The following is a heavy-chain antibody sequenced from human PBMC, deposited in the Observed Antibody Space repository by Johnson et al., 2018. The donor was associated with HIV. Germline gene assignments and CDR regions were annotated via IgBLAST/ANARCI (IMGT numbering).Heavy chain of an antibody. CDR3: AKARSLLDYGGFDAFDI. CDR1: GFTFSSYA. CDR2: IYYDGTNK. D-gene: IGHD4-23*01. Sequence: VQLVESGGGVVQPGRSLRLSCAESGFTFSSYAMHWVRQAPGKGLEWVAIIYYDGTNKYYADSVKGRFTISRDNSKNTLSLQMISLRAEDTAMYYCAKARSLLDYGGFDAFDIWGQGTLVIVSS. J-gene: IGHJ3*02. V-gene: IGHV3-33*06.